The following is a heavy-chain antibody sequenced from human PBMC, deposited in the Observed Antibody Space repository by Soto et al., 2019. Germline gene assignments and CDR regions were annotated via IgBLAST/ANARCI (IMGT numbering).Heavy chain of an antibody. V-gene: IGHV3-11*05. J-gene: IGHJ4*02. CDR3: ARGRGAAADYFDF. CDR1: GFTFSAYY. CDR2: ISRSTSHT. Sequence: QVQLVESGGGLVKPGGSLTLSCAVSGFTFSAYYMTWIRQAPGPGLEWVSYISRSTSHTNYADSVKGRFTISRDNAKNSLFLQMNRLRAEDTAVYYCARGRGAAADYFDFWGQGTLGTVSS. D-gene: IGHD6-13*01.